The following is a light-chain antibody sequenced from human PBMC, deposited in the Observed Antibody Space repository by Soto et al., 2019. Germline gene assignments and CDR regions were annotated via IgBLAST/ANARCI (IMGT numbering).Light chain of an antibody. CDR3: QQDTNWRRR. CDR2: GAS. V-gene: IGKV3-15*01. CDR1: QSVSSN. J-gene: IGKJ1*01. Sequence: EIVMTQSPATLSVSPGERATLSCRASQSVSSNLAWYQQKPGQAPRLLIYGASTRATGITARFSGSRSGTEFNLTISTVQSEDFAVYYGQQDTNWRRRFGQGTKVEIK.